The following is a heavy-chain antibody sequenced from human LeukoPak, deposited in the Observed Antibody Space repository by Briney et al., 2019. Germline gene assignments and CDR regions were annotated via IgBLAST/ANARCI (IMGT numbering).Heavy chain of an antibody. Sequence: GGSLRLSCVASGYAFSSFGIHWVRQAPGKGLEWVAIIWSDGSKAYYADSVKGRFTISRDNSKNTLYLQMNSLRAEDTAVYYCAKGPGHDILPNWFDPWGQGTLVTVSS. CDR3: AKGPGHDILPNWFDP. J-gene: IGHJ5*02. V-gene: IGHV3-33*06. CDR1: GYAFSSFG. CDR2: IWSDGSKA. D-gene: IGHD3-9*01.